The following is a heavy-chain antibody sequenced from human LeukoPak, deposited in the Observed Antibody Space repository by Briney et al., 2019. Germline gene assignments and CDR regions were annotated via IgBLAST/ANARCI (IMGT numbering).Heavy chain of an antibody. CDR1: GGAISSSSHY. CDR2: IYHSGST. CDR3: ARNTTVTDWYFDL. V-gene: IGHV4-39*01. J-gene: IGHJ2*01. Sequence: PSETLSLTCIVSGGAISSSSHYWGWIRQPPGQGLEWIGSIYHSGSTVYNPSLKSRVAISVDTSRNQFSLNLNSVTASDTAVYYCARNTTVTDWYFDLWGRGTLATVSS. D-gene: IGHD4-17*01.